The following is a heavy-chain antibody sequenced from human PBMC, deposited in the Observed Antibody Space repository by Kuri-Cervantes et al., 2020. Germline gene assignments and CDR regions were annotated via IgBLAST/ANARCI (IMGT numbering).Heavy chain of an antibody. CDR1: GGSIITYD. CDR2: ISYAGTT. CDR3: ARVVVEQQLVSGWFDP. Sequence: GSLRLSCTVSGGSIITYDWSWIRQPPGKGPEWMGYISYAGTTNYHPSLKSRFIIFRDTSENHFSLRLTSVTAADTAVYYCARVVVEQQLVSGWFDPWGQGTLVTVSS. J-gene: IGHJ5*02. V-gene: IGHV4-59*12. D-gene: IGHD6-13*01.